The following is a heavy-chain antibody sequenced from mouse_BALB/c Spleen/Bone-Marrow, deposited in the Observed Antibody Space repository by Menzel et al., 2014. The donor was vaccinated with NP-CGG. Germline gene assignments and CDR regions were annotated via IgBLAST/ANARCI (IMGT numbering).Heavy chain of an antibody. CDR2: INPSNGRT. Sequence: VQLQQSGAELVKPGASVKLSCKASGYTFTSYWMRWVKQRPGQGLEWIGEINPSNGRTNYNEKFKSKATLTVDKSSSTAYMQLSSLASEGSAVYCCARGGFDYWGQGTTLTVSS. J-gene: IGHJ2*01. CDR1: GYTFTSYW. CDR3: ARGGFDY. V-gene: IGHV1S81*02.